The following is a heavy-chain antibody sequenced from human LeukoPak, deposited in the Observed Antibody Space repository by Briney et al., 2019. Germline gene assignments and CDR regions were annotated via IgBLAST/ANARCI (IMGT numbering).Heavy chain of an antibody. CDR2: IIPILGIA. CDR3: AREKAAGIHNDYYYYGMDV. CDR1: GGTFSSYA. J-gene: IGHJ6*02. D-gene: IGHD6-25*01. Sequence: GASVKVSCKASGGTFSSYAISWVRQAPGQGLEWMGRIIPILGIANYAQKFQGRVTITADKSTSTAYMELSSLRSEDTAVYYCAREKAAGIHNDYYYYGMDVWGQGTTVSVSS. V-gene: IGHV1-69*04.